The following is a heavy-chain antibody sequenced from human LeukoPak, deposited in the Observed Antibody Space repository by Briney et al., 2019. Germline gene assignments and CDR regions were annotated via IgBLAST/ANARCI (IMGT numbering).Heavy chain of an antibody. D-gene: IGHD4-23*01. CDR2: IYYSGST. Sequence: SQTLSLTCTVSGGSISSGDYYWSWIRQPPGKGLEWIGYIYYSGSTYYNPSLKSRVTISVDTSKNQFPLKLSSVTAADTAVYYCARERRPTTVVTEVDYWGQGTLVTVSS. V-gene: IGHV4-30-4*01. CDR3: ARERRPTTVVTEVDY. J-gene: IGHJ4*02. CDR1: GGSISSGDYY.